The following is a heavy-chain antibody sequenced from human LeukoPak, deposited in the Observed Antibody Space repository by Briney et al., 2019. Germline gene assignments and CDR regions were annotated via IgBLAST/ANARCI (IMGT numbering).Heavy chain of an antibody. D-gene: IGHD4-17*01. CDR2: IRYDGSNK. Sequence: GGSLRLSCAASGFTFSSYGMHWVRQAPGKGLEWVAFIRYDGSNKYYADSVKGRFTISRDNSKNTLYLQMNSLRAEDTAVYYCAEDRTTVTTGGVDYWGEGTLVTAST. CDR1: GFTFSSYG. J-gene: IGHJ4*02. V-gene: IGHV3-30*02. CDR3: AEDRTTVTTGGVDY.